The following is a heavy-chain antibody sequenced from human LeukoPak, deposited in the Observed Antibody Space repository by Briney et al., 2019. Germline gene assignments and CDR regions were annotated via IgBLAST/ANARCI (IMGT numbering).Heavy chain of an antibody. CDR1: GGSVNSGSYY. Sequence: SETLSLTCTVSGGSVNSGSYYWSWIRQPPGKGLEWIGEINHSGSTNYNPSLKSRVTISVDTSKNQFSLKLSSVTAADTAVYYCARGVAGSSGYWGQGTLVNVSS. D-gene: IGHD6-19*01. CDR2: INHSGST. J-gene: IGHJ4*02. CDR3: ARGVAGSSGY. V-gene: IGHV4-61*01.